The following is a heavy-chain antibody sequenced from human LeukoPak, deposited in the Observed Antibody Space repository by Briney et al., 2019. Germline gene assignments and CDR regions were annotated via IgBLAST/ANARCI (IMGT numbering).Heavy chain of an antibody. J-gene: IGHJ4*02. D-gene: IGHD3-10*01. Sequence: SETLFLTCTVSGGSISSTTYYWGWVRQPPGKGLEWIGSIYYSGSTYYDPSLKSRVTISVDTSKNQFSLKLSSVTAADTAIYYCARDFYGSGIFFDYWGQGTLVTVSS. CDR3: ARDFYGSGIFFDY. V-gene: IGHV4-39*07. CDR2: IYYSGST. CDR1: GGSISSTTYY.